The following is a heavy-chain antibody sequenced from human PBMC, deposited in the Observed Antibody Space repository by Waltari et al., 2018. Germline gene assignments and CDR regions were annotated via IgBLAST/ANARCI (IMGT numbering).Heavy chain of an antibody. D-gene: IGHD2-21*01. J-gene: IGHJ4*02. V-gene: IGHV3-9*01. CDR1: GFSFNVYA. CDR3: AKDIGGYCGGDCWSTHFDY. CDR2: ISWNSGTT. Sequence: EVQLVESGGGLVQPGRSLRLSCAASGFSFNVYAMHWVRQAPGEGLGWCSGISWNSGTTYYADSVKGRFTISRDNAKNSLYLQMNNLRSEDTALYYCAKDIGGYCGGDCWSTHFDYWGQGNLVTVSS.